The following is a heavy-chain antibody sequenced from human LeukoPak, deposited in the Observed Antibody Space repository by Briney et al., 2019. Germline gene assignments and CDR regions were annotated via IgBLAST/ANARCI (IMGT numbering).Heavy chain of an antibody. CDR2: IIPIFGTA. CDR3: ARGLAVAGMAPSTRLYGMDV. Sequence: SVKVSCKASGGTFSSYAISWVRQAPGQGLEWMGGIIPIFGTANYAQKFQGRVTITADESTSTAHMELSSLRSEDTAVYYYARGLAVAGMAPSTRLYGMDVWGQGTTVTVSS. V-gene: IGHV1-69*13. CDR1: GGTFSSYA. D-gene: IGHD6-19*01. J-gene: IGHJ6*02.